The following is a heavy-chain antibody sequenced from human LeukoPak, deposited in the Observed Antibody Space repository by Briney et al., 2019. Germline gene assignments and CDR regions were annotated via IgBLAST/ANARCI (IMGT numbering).Heavy chain of an antibody. CDR1: GGSFSGYY. J-gene: IGHJ5*02. Sequence: SETLSLTCAVYGGSFSGYYWGWIRQPPGKGLEWIGEINHSGSTNYNPSLKSRVTISVDTSKNQFSLKLSSVTAADTAVYYCARRPRSSGWYAGGWFDPWGQGTLVTVSS. CDR2: INHSGST. D-gene: IGHD6-19*01. CDR3: ARRPRSSGWYAGGWFDP. V-gene: IGHV4-34*01.